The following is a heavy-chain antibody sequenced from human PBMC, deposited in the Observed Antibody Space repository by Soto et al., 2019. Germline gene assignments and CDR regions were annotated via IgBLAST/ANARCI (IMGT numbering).Heavy chain of an antibody. J-gene: IGHJ3*02. V-gene: IGHV3-33*01. D-gene: IGHD3-16*01. Sequence: QVQLVESGGGVVQPGGSLRLSCAASGFTFGSYGMHWVRQAPGKGLEWVAVIWYDGSNKYYADSVKGRFTIPRDNSQNAMYLQMNSMRAGDTAVYYCERGGFDAFDIWGQGTMVTVSS. CDR1: GFTFGSYG. CDR2: IWYDGSNK. CDR3: ERGGFDAFDI.